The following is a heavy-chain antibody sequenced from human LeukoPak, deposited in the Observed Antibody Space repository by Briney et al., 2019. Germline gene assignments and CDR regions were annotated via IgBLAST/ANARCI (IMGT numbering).Heavy chain of an antibody. D-gene: IGHD3-9*01. CDR1: GFTVSSNY. Sequence: PGGSLRLSCAASGFTVSSNYMSWVRQAPGKGLEWVSVIYSGGSTYYADSVKGRFTISRDNSKNTLYLQMNSLRAEDTAVYYCARDGILTGYDAFDIWGQGTMVTVSS. V-gene: IGHV3-53*01. CDR3: ARDGILTGYDAFDI. J-gene: IGHJ3*02. CDR2: IYSGGST.